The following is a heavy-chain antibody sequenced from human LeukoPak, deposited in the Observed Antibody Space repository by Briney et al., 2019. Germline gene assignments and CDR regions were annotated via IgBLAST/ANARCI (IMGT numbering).Heavy chain of an antibody. V-gene: IGHV4-39*07. D-gene: IGHD3-22*01. CDR3: ARGDGDSSGYTNLAFDI. CDR2: IYYSGRT. J-gene: IGHJ3*02. CDR1: GGSISTSIYY. Sequence: PSETLSLTCTVSGGSISTSIYYWGWIRQPPGKGLEWIGSIYYSGRTYYNPSLKSRVTISVDTSKNQFSLKLSSVTAADTAVYYCARGDGDSSGYTNLAFDIWGQGTMVTVSS.